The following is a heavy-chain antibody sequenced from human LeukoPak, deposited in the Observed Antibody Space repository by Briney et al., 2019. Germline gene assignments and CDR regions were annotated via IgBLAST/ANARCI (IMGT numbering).Heavy chain of an antibody. CDR3: AKDVLEWSFLEGALIDY. V-gene: IGHV3-30*18. D-gene: IGHD1-26*01. Sequence: PGGSLRLSCAASGFTFSSYGMHWVRQAPGKGLEWVAVISYDGSNKYYADSVKGRFTISRDNSKNTLYLQMNSLRAEDTAVYYCAKDVLEWSFLEGALIDYWGQGTLVTVSS. CDR1: GFTFSSYG. J-gene: IGHJ4*02. CDR2: ISYDGSNK.